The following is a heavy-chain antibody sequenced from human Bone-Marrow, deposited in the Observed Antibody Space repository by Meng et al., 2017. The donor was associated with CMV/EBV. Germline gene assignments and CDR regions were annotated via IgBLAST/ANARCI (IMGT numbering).Heavy chain of an antibody. CDR2: IIPILGIA. CDR3: AKLQLEGMDV. V-gene: IGHV1-69*02. Sequence: SEIVPCKASGGTFSSYTISWVRQAPGQGLEWMGRIIPILGIANYTQKFQGRVTITADKSTSTAYMELSSLRSEDTAVYYCAKLQLEGMDVWGQGTTVTVSS. CDR1: GGTFSSYT. J-gene: IGHJ6*02. D-gene: IGHD4-11*01.